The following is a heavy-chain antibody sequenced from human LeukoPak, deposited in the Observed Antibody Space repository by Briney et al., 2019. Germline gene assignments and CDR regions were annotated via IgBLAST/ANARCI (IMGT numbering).Heavy chain of an antibody. D-gene: IGHD2-2*01. Sequence: GGSLRLSCAASGFAFGTYWMHWVRQAPGKGLVWVSLINSDGSGTGYADSVRGRFTISRDNAKNTLYLQVNSLRAEDTAVYYCARDYAYTMDVWGQGTTVTVSS. V-gene: IGHV3-74*01. CDR3: ARDYAYTMDV. J-gene: IGHJ6*02. CDR1: GFAFGTYW. CDR2: INSDGSGT.